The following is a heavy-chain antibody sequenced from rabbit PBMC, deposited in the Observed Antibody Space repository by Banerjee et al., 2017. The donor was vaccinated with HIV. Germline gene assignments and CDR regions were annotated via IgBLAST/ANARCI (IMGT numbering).Heavy chain of an antibody. J-gene: IGHJ6*01. CDR1: GFSFSSGYD. CDR3: ARENNGYGYPTL. V-gene: IGHV1S40*01. Sequence: QSLEESGGDLVKPGASLTLTCKASGFSFSSGYDMCWVRQAPGKGLEWIACIYNGDGSTYYASWAKGRFTISKTSSTTVTLQMTSLTAADTATYFCARENNGYGYPTLWGQGTLVTVS. D-gene: IGHD6-1*01. CDR2: IYNGDGST.